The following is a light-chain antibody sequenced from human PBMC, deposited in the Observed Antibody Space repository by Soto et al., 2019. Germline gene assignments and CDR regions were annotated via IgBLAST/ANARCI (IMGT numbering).Light chain of an antibody. CDR2: GNS. V-gene: IGLV1-40*01. CDR1: SSNIGASYA. CDR3: QSYDSSLSGSV. Sequence: QSVLTQPPSVSGAPGQRVTISCTGSSSNIGASYAVHWYQQLPGTAPKLLIYGNSNRPSGVPDRFSGSKSGTSASLAITGLKAEDEADYNCQSYDSSLSGSVFGGGTKLTVL. J-gene: IGLJ3*02.